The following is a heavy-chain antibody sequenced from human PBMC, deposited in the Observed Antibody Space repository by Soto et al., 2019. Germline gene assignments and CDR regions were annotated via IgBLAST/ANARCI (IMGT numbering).Heavy chain of an antibody. CDR1: GFAFSSYA. Sequence: GGSLRLSCAASGFAFSSYAMSWVRQAPGKGLEWVSAISGSGGSTYYADSVKGRFTISRDNSKNTLYLQMNSLRAEDTAVYYCAKYSSGWYPYYGMDVWGQGTTVTVSS. J-gene: IGHJ6*02. V-gene: IGHV3-23*01. CDR2: ISGSGGST. D-gene: IGHD6-19*01. CDR3: AKYSSGWYPYYGMDV.